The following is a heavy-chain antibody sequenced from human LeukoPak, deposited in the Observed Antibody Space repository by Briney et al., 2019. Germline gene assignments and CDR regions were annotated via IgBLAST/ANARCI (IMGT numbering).Heavy chain of an antibody. V-gene: IGHV4-34*01. CDR2: INHSGST. CDR3: ARKEGGQLVNTRRWFDP. J-gene: IGHJ5*02. Sequence: SETLSLTCAVYGGSFSGYYWSWVRQPPGKGLEWIGEINHSGSTNYNPSLTSRVTISVDTSKKQFSLKLNSVTAADTAVYYCARKEGGQLVNTRRWFDPWGQGTLATVSS. D-gene: IGHD6-13*01. CDR1: GGSFSGYY.